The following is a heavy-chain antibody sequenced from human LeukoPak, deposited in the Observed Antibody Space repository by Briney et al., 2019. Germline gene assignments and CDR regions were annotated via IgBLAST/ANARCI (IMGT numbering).Heavy chain of an antibody. V-gene: IGHV4-59*08. Sequence: SETLSLTCTVSGASFSDFYWSWIRQSPGRGLEWIGYVSDSGGTSYNPSLKSRVTLSVDTSKNQFFLNLNSVTAADTAVYYCARHASGWVVELDYWGQGTLVTVSS. D-gene: IGHD6-19*01. CDR1: GASFSDFY. J-gene: IGHJ4*02. CDR3: ARHASGWVVELDY. CDR2: VSDSGGT.